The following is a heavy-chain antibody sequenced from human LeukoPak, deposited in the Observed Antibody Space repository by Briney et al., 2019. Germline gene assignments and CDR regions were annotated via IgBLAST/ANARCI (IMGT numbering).Heavy chain of an antibody. Sequence: PVGSLRLSCAASGFTFSSYGMHWVRQAPGKGLEWVAFIRYDGSNKYYADSVKGRFTISRDNSKNTLYLQMNSLRAEDTAVYYCAKDEGYIAVAGTFDYWGQGTLVTVSS. CDR1: GFTFSSYG. V-gene: IGHV3-30*02. J-gene: IGHJ4*02. CDR3: AKDEGYIAVAGTFDY. CDR2: IRYDGSNK. D-gene: IGHD6-19*01.